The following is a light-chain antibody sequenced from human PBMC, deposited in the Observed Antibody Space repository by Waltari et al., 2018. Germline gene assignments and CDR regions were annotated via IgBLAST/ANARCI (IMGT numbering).Light chain of an antibody. V-gene: IGKV3-15*01. CDR3: QQYNNWPPGT. CDR1: QTIGFS. CDR2: HAS. Sequence: TVVTQSPATLSVSPGERATLSCRTSQTIGFSLAWYQQKPGQAPRLLIYHASTRATGIPDRFSGSWSESDVTLTISSLQSEDVAVYYCQQYNNWPPGTFGQGTKVEI. J-gene: IGKJ1*01.